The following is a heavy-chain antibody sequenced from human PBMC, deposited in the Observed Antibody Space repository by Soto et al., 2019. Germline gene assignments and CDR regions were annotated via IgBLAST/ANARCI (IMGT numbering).Heavy chain of an antibody. V-gene: IGHV3-23*01. J-gene: IGHJ4*02. Sequence: GGSLRLSCAASGFTFSSYAMSWVRQAPGKGLEWVSAISGSGGSTYYADSVKGRFTISRDNSKNTLYLQMNSLRAEDTAVYYCAKDQGLRYCSGGSCYSPTDYWGQGTLVTVSS. CDR1: GFTFSSYA. CDR3: AKDQGLRYCSGGSCYSPTDY. D-gene: IGHD2-15*01. CDR2: ISGSGGST.